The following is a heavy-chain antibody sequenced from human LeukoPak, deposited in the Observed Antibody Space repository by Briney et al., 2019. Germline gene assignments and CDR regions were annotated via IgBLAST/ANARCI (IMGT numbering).Heavy chain of an antibody. D-gene: IGHD3-10*01. Sequence: GGSLRLSCAASGFTFSSYWMSWVRQAPGKGLEWVANIKKDGSEKYYADSVKGRFTISRDNSKNTLYLEMNSLRAEDTAVYYCAKDIGSYYDYWGQGILVTVSS. CDR1: GFTFSSYW. J-gene: IGHJ4*02. CDR2: IKKDGSEK. V-gene: IGHV3-7*01. CDR3: AKDIGSYYDY.